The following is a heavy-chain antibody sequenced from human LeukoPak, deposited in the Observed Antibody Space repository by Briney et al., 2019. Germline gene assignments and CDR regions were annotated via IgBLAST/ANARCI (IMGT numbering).Heavy chain of an antibody. CDR3: AKDLGGGLQQLVLFDFDY. J-gene: IGHJ4*02. V-gene: IGHV3-33*06. D-gene: IGHD6-13*01. Sequence: GGSLRLSCAASGFTFSSYGMHWVRQAPGKGLEWVAVIWYDGSNKYYADSVKGRFTISRDNSKNTLYLQMNSLRAEDTAVYYCAKDLGGGLQQLVLFDFDYWGQGTLVTVSS. CDR2: IWYDGSNK. CDR1: GFTFSSYG.